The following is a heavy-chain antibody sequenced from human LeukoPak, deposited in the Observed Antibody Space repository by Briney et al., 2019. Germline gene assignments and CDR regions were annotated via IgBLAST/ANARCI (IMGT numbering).Heavy chain of an antibody. V-gene: IGHV4-38-2*02. Sequence: SETLSLTCTVSGYSISSGYYWGWIRQPPGKGLEWIGSIYHSGSTYYNPSLKSRVTISVDTSKNQFSLKLSSVTAADTAVYYCARHDSSGFPPDYFDYWGQGTLVTVSS. CDR3: ARHDSSGFPPDYFDY. CDR2: IYHSGST. D-gene: IGHD6-19*01. J-gene: IGHJ4*02. CDR1: GYSISSGYY.